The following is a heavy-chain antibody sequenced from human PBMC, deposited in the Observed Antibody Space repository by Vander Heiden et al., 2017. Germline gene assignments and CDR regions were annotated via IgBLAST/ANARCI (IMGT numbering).Heavy chain of an antibody. CDR1: GFTFSNAW. J-gene: IGHJ4*02. Sequence: EVQLVESGGGLVKPGGSLRLSCAASGFTFSNAWMSWVRQAPGKGLGWVGRIKSKTDGGTTNYAAPVKGRFTISRDDSKNTLYLQMNSLKTEDTAVYYCTTEEIVGAAWGYYFDYWGQGTLVTVSS. CDR3: TTEEIVGAAWGYYFDY. CDR2: IKSKTDGGTT. D-gene: IGHD1-26*01. V-gene: IGHV3-15*01.